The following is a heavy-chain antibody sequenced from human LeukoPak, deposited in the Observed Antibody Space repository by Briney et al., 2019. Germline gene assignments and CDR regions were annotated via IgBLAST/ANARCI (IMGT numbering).Heavy chain of an antibody. CDR1: GGTFSSYA. Sequence: ASVKVSCKASGGTFSSYAISWVRQAPGQGLEWMGGIIPIFGTANYAQKFQGRVTITADESTSTACMELSSLRSEDTAVYYCARDPGDSITIFGVVDETWGQGTLVTVSS. CDR3: ARDPGDSITIFGVVDET. V-gene: IGHV1-69*13. J-gene: IGHJ5*02. D-gene: IGHD3-3*01. CDR2: IIPIFGTA.